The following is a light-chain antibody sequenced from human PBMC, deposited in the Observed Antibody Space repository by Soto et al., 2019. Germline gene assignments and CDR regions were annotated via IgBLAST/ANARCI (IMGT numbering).Light chain of an antibody. CDR1: QSVSSY. V-gene: IGKV3-11*01. CDR2: DAS. CDR3: QQRSNWPLT. J-gene: IGKJ4*01. Sequence: EIVLTQSPATLSLSPGERATLSCRASQSVSSYLAWYQQKPGQAPRLLIYDASNRATGIPARFSGSGSGTDFTLTISSLEPEDFAVYYCQQRSNWPLTSGGGTKVEIK.